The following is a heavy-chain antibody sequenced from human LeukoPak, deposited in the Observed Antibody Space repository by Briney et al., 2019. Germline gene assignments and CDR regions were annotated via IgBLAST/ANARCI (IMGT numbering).Heavy chain of an antibody. CDR2: IYYSGSI. J-gene: IGHJ4*02. Sequence: GSLRLSCAASGFTFDDYAMHWIRQPPGKGLEWIGDIYYSGSIKYNPSLKSRVTMSVDTSKNQFSLKLSSVTAADTAIYYCARENPSGYYNRPIDYWGQGTLVTVSS. CDR3: ARENPSGYYNRPIDY. V-gene: IGHV4-59*01. CDR1: GFTFDDYA. D-gene: IGHD3-22*01.